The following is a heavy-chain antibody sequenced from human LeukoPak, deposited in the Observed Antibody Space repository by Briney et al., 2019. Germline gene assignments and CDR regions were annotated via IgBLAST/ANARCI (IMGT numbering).Heavy chain of an antibody. V-gene: IGHV3-11*03. CDR3: ASPKSAWSSHWYFEY. CDR2: INITDVHI. D-gene: IGHD6-19*01. CDR1: GFTFSDSY. J-gene: IGHJ2*01. Sequence: RGSPRLSRAASGFTFSDSYMSWVRAAPRERLGRDSYINITDVHINDANSVKARFTISRDNANNALYLQVNSLRVEDTAVYYCASPKSAWSSHWYFEYWGRGTLVTVSS.